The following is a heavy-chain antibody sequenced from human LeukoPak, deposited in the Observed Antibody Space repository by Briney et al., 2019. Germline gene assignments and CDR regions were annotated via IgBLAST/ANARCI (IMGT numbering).Heavy chain of an antibody. CDR1: GGSISSSSYY. CDR2: IYYSGST. D-gene: IGHD1-26*01. CDR3: ARHYAVVGASVAFDI. J-gene: IGHJ3*02. V-gene: IGHV4-39*01. Sequence: PSETLSLTCAVSGGSISSSSYYWGWIRQPPGKGLEWIGSIYYSGSTYYNPSLKSRVTISVDTSKNQFSLKLSPVTAADTAVYYCARHYAVVGASVAFDIWGQGTMVTVSS.